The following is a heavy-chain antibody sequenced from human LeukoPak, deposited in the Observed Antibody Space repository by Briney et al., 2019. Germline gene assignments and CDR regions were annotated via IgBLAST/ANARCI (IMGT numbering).Heavy chain of an antibody. CDR2: ISKTGRGI. CDR1: GFNFSDYF. V-gene: IGHV3-11*04. Sequence: GGSLRLSCAASGFNFSDYFMSWTRQAPGKGLQWLAYISKTGRGIEYAESVRGRFTISRDNAKNSLYLQMNSLRAEDTAVYYCARDRVTPSYYDSSGYDYWGQGTLVTVSS. CDR3: ARDRVTPSYYDSSGYDY. D-gene: IGHD3-22*01. J-gene: IGHJ4*02.